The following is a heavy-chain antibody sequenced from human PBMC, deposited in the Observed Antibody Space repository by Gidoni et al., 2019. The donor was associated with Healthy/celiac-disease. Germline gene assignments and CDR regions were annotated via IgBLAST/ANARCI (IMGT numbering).Heavy chain of an antibody. Sequence: EVQLVESGGGLVQPGGSLRLSCAASGFTFSSYDMHWVRQATGKGLEWVSVIGTAGDTYYPGSVKGRFTISRENAKNSLYLQMNSLRAGDTAVYYCARALRADTFGGGYYYGMDVWGQGTTVTVSS. J-gene: IGHJ6*02. CDR1: GFTFSSYD. CDR2: IGTAGDT. V-gene: IGHV3-13*01. CDR3: ARALRADTFGGGYYYGMDV. D-gene: IGHD3-16*01.